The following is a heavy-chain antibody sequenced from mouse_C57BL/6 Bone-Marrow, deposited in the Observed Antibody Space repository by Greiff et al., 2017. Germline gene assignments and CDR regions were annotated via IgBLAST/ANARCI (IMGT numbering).Heavy chain of an antibody. CDR1: GYSITSDY. CDR2: ISYSGST. Sequence: EVKLLESGPGLAKPSQTLSLTCSVTGYSITSDYWNWIRKFPGNKLEYMGYISYSGSTYYNPSLKSRISITRDTSKNQYYLQLNSVTTEDTATYDGARHYYGSSYHYFDYWGQGTTLTVSS. CDR3: ARHYYGSSYHYFDY. J-gene: IGHJ2*01. V-gene: IGHV3-8*01. D-gene: IGHD1-1*01.